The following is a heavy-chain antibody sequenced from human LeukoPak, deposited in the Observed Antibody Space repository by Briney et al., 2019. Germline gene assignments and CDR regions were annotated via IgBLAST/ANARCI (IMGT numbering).Heavy chain of an antibody. V-gene: IGHV3-21*01. Sequence: AGGSLRLSCAASGFTFSSYSMNWVRQAPGKGLEWVSSISSSSSYIYYADSVKGRFTISRDNAKNSLYLQMSSLRAEDTAVYYCARDVSDFWSGYYSRGFDPWGQGTLVTVSS. CDR1: GFTFSSYS. CDR3: ARDVSDFWSGYYSRGFDP. J-gene: IGHJ5*02. CDR2: ISSSSSYI. D-gene: IGHD3-3*01.